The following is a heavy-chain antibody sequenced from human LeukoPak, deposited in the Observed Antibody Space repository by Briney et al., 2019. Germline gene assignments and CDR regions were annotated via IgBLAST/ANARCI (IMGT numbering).Heavy chain of an antibody. CDR2: IYYSGST. V-gene: IGHV4-59*08. D-gene: IGHD3-22*01. CDR3: ARQAGSSSGYDFAFDY. J-gene: IGHJ4*02. CDR1: GGSISSYY. Sequence: QPSEPLSLTCTVSGGSISSYYWSWIRHPPGKGLEWLGYIYYSGSTTYNPSLKSRVTISVDTSKNQFSLKLSSVTAADTAVYYCARQAGSSSGYDFAFDYWGQGTLVTVSS.